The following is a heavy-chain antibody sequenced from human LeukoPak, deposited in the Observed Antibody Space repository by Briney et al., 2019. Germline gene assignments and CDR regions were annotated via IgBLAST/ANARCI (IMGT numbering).Heavy chain of an antibody. CDR3: ARLRGGSYAPDAYFYYGMDV. CDR1: GDSISTYY. CDR2: IYYSGRT. D-gene: IGHD1-26*01. V-gene: IGHV4-59*08. Sequence: TSETLSLTCTVSGDSISTYYWTWIRQPPGKGLEWLGYIYYSGRTNYNPSLKSRVTILVDTSKNQFSLKLRSVTASDTAVYYYARLRGGSYAPDAYFYYGMDVWGQGTTVIVSS. J-gene: IGHJ6*02.